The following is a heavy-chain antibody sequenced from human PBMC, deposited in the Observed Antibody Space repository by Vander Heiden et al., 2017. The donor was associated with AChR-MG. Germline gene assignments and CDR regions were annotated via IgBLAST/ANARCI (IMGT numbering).Heavy chain of an antibody. J-gene: IGHJ6*03. V-gene: IGHV4-59*01. CDR2: IYYSGST. CDR3: AIVASAERRYYYYMDV. Sequence: QVQLQESGPGLVKPSETLSLTCTVSGGSISSYYWSWIRQPPGKGLEWIGYIYYSGSTNYNPSLKSRVTISVDTSKNQCSLKLSSVTAAETAVYYCAIVASAERRYYYYMDVWGKGTTVTVSS. D-gene: IGHD6-25*01. CDR1: GGSISSYY.